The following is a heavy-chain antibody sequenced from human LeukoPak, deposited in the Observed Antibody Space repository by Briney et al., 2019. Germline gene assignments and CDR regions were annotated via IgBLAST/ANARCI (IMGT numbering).Heavy chain of an antibody. D-gene: IGHD2-2*01. CDR3: ARDTGPSGTAFDY. V-gene: IGHV4-39*07. Sequence: SETLSLTCTVSGGSITNTGAYWVWIRQSQGKGLEWIGSIYYSGSAYYTPSLRSRVTISVATSKSLFSLTLSSVTAADTAVYYCARDTGPSGTAFDYWGQGILVTVSS. CDR2: IYYSGSA. J-gene: IGHJ4*02. CDR1: GGSITNTGAY.